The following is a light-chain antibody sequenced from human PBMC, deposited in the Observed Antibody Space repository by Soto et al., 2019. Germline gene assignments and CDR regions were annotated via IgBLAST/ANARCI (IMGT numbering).Light chain of an antibody. J-gene: IGKJ1*01. CDR3: QQYYSTPQT. CDR1: QSVLYSSNNENY. CDR2: WAS. V-gene: IGKV4-1*01. Sequence: DIVMTQSPDSLAVSLGERATINCKSSQSVLYSSNNENYLAWYQQKPGQPPKLLISWASTREFGVHDRFSGRGSGTDFTLTISTLQAEDVAVYYCQQYYSTPQTFGQGTKVEIK.